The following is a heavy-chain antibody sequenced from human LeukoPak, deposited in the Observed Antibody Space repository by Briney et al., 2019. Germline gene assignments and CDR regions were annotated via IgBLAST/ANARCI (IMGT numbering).Heavy chain of an antibody. V-gene: IGHV1-69*10. CDR1: GGTFSSYA. J-gene: IGHJ4*02. CDR2: IIPILGTA. Sequence: ASVKVSCKASGGTFSSYAISWVRQAPGQGLEWMGGIIPILGTANYAQKFQGRVTITADKSTSTAYMELSSLRSEDTAVYYCARDVPGEYYFGYWGQGTLVTVSS. D-gene: IGHD3-10*01. CDR3: ARDVPGEYYFGY.